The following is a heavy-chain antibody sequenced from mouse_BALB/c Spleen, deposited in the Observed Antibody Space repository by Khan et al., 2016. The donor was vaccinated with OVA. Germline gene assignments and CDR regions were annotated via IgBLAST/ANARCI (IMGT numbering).Heavy chain of an antibody. CDR1: GYTFSSYW. CDR3: ARGARFAY. Sequence: QVQLQQPGAELMKPGASVKISCKATGYTFSSYWVEWIKQRPGHGLEWIGEILPGSGNTNYNQKFTGKATFTSDTSSNTAYMQLSSLTSEDSAVYYCARGARFAYWGQGTLVTVSA. CDR2: ILPGSGNT. V-gene: IGHV1-9*01. J-gene: IGHJ3*01.